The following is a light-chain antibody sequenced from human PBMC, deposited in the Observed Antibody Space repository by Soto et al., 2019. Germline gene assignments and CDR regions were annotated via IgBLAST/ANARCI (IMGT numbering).Light chain of an antibody. CDR2: EVS. CDR3: CSYAGSSTPVV. CDR1: SSDVGSYNL. Sequence: QSALTQPASVSGSPGQSITISCTGTSSDVGSYNLVSWYQQHPGKAPKLMIYEVSKRPSGVSNRFSGSKSGNTASLTISGLQGEDEADYYCCSYAGSSTPVVFGGGTKVTVL. J-gene: IGLJ2*01. V-gene: IGLV2-23*02.